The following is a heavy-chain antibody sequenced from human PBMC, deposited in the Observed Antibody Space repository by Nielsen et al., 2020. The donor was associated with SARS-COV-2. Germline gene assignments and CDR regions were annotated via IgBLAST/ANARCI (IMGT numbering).Heavy chain of an antibody. V-gene: IGHV3-21*01. CDR3: ARQPALAAAGYYFDY. CDR1: GFTFSSYS. J-gene: IGHJ4*02. D-gene: IGHD6-13*01. CDR2: ISSSSYI. Sequence: GESLKISCAASGFTFSSYSMNWVRQAPGKGLEWVSSISSSSYIYYADSVKGRFTISRDNAKNSLYLQMNSLRAEDTAVYYCARQPALAAAGYYFDYWGQGTLVTVSS.